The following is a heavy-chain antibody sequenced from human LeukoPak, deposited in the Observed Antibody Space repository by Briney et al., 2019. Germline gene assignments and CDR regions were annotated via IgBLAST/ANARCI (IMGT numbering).Heavy chain of an antibody. D-gene: IGHD6-19*01. V-gene: IGHV4-39*07. J-gene: IGHJ4*02. Sequence: SATLSLTCAVSGGSISSSSYYWGWIRQPPGKGREWIGSIYYSGSTYYNPSLKSRVTISVDTSKNQFSLKLSSVTAADTAVYYCAREGPTGWNFDYWGQGTLVTVSS. CDR3: AREGPTGWNFDY. CDR1: GGSISSSSYY. CDR2: IYYSGST.